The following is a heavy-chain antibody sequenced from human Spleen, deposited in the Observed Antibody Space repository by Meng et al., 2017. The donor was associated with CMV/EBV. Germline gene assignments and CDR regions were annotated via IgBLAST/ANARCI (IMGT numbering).Heavy chain of an antibody. CDR2: INPNISGT. CDR1: GYTFIVYY. CDR3: AREYSTTSVSWFAP. D-gene: IGHD6-13*01. V-gene: IGHV1-2*02. Sequence: ASGYTFIVYYMHWVRQAPGQGLEWMGWINPNISGTNYAQKFRGRVTMTRDTSISTAYMELSRLRSDDTAVYYCAREYSTTSVSWFAPWGQGTLVTVSS. J-gene: IGHJ5*02.